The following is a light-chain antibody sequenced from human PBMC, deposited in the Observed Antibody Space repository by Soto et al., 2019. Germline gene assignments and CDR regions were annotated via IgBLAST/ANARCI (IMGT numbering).Light chain of an antibody. V-gene: IGKV1-27*01. J-gene: IGKJ1*01. Sequence: DIQMTQSPSSLSASVGERVTITCRASQGISHFLAWYQQKPGKVPKLLIYAASILQSGVPPRFSGSGSGTAFTLTISSLQPEDVATYYCQKYNTVPRTFGQGTKVEI. CDR3: QKYNTVPRT. CDR2: AAS. CDR1: QGISHF.